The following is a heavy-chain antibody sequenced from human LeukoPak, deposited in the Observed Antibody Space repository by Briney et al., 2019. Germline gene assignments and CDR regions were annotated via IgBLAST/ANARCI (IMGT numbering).Heavy chain of an antibody. CDR3: AKGEPSKAVVAAWIDC. D-gene: IGHD2-15*01. CDR2: ISYDGGDK. Sequence: GRSLRLSCAAAGFTFNNYAMHWVRQAPGKGLEWVAVISYDGGDKYYTDSLKGRFTVSRDNSKNTVYLQVNSLRVEDRGVYYCAKGEPSKAVVAAWIDCWGQGTLVTVSS. CDR1: GFTFNNYA. V-gene: IGHV3-30*04. J-gene: IGHJ4*02.